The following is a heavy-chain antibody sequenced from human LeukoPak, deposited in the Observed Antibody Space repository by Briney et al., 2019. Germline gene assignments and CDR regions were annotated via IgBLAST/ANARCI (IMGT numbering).Heavy chain of an antibody. Sequence: PGGSLRLSCAASGFTFSSYSMNWVRQAPGKGLEWVSYISSSGSTIYYADSVKGRFTISRDNAKNSLYLQMNSLRAEDTAVYYCARDFPGGGWYHIPVCWGQGTLVTVSS. D-gene: IGHD6-19*01. V-gene: IGHV3-48*04. J-gene: IGHJ4*02. CDR3: ARDFPGGGWYHIPVC. CDR2: ISSSGSTI. CDR1: GFTFSSYS.